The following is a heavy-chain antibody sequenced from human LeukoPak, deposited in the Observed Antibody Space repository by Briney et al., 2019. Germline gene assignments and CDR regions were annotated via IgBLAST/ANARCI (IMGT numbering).Heavy chain of an antibody. CDR3: ARGVYIAAAQYGN. CDR1: GGSISSYY. J-gene: IGHJ4*02. D-gene: IGHD6-13*01. CDR2: IYYSGTT. Sequence: SETLSLTCTVSGGSISSYYGSWFRQPPGKGLEWIGYIYYSGTTNYNPSLKSRVTTSVHTSKNQFSLKLSSVTAADTAVYYCARGVYIAAAQYGNWGQGTLVTVSS. V-gene: IGHV4-59*01.